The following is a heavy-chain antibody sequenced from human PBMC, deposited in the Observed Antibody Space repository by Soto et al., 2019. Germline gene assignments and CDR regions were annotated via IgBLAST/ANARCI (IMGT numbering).Heavy chain of an antibody. CDR3: AHFGFVDTAMARFDY. CDR1: GFSLSTSGVG. CDR2: IYWDDDK. D-gene: IGHD5-18*01. J-gene: IGHJ4*02. V-gene: IGHV2-5*02. Sequence: QITLKESGPPLVKPTQTLTLTCTFSGFSLSTSGVGVGWIRQPPGKALEWLALIYWDDDKRYSPSLKSRLTITKDTSKNQVVLTMTNMDPVDTATYYCAHFGFVDTAMARFDYWGQGTLVTVSS.